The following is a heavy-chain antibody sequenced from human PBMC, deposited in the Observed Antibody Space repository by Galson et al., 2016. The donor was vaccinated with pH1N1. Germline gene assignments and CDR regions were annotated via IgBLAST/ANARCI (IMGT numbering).Heavy chain of an antibody. V-gene: IGHV3-11*01. D-gene: IGHD2-15*01. CDR2: INIAASTT. J-gene: IGHJ5*02. CDR3: VIAGGAGPWAPAAS. Sequence: SLRLSCAASGFSFSDAFMSWIRQAPGQGLEWVAYINIAASTTDYAGSLRGRFTIPRDNAMNSLYLQMNSLRGEDAAVYYCVIAGGAGPWAPAASWGQGTLVTVSS. CDR1: GFSFSDAF.